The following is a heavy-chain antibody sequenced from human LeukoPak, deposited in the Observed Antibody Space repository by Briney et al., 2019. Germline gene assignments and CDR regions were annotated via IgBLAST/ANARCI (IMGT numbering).Heavy chain of an antibody. CDR3: ARIMRLWLVKGYFDY. CDR2: IYHSGST. CDR1: GYSISSGYY. J-gene: IGHJ4*02. Sequence: SETLSLTCTVSGYSISSGYYWGWIRQPPGKGLEWIGSIYHSGSTYYNPSLKSRVTISVDTSKNQFSLKLSSVTAADTAVYYCARIMRLWLVKGYFDYWGQGTLVTGSS. V-gene: IGHV4-38-2*02. D-gene: IGHD6-19*01.